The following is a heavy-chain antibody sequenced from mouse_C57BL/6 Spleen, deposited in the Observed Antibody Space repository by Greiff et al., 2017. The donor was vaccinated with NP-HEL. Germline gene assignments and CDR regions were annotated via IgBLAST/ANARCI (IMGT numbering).Heavy chain of an antibody. CDR3: ARDYGNSSWFAY. D-gene: IGHD2-1*01. CDR1: GFTFSSYA. J-gene: IGHJ3*01. V-gene: IGHV5-4*01. CDR2: ISDGGSYT. Sequence: EVQGVESGGGLVKPGGSLKLSCAASGFTFSSYAMSWVRQTPEQRLEWVATISDGGSYTYYPDNVKGGFTISRDNAKNNLYLQMSHLKSEDTAMYYCARDYGNSSWFAYWGQGTLVTVSA.